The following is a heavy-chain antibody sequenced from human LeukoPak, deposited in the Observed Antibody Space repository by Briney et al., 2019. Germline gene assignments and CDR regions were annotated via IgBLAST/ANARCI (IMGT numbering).Heavy chain of an antibody. CDR1: GFTFSTYW. D-gene: IGHD3-16*01. V-gene: IGHV3-7*04. Sequence: PGGSLRLSCAASGFTFSTYWMSWVRQAPGKGLEWVANIKPDGSEKDYVDSLKGRLTISRDNAKNSLYLQVNSVRAEDTAVYYCARFGVPYGVDVWGQGTTVTVSS. CDR3: ARFGVPYGVDV. CDR2: IKPDGSEK. J-gene: IGHJ6*02.